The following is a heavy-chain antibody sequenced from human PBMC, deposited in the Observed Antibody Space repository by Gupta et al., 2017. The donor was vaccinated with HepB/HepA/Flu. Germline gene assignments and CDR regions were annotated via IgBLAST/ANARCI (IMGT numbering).Heavy chain of an antibody. V-gene: IGHV3-72*01. CDR3: TRAGKDGYNCGDY. Sequence: EVQLVESGGGLVQPGGSLRLSCAASGFSFSDHYMDWVRQAPGKGLEWVGRSRNKDNSQTTEYAAAVKGRFTISRDGAQNSLYLQMNSLKTEDTAVYYCTRAGKDGYNCGDYWGQGTLVTVSS. CDR1: GFSFSDHY. D-gene: IGHD5-24*01. J-gene: IGHJ4*02. CDR2: SRNKDNSQTT.